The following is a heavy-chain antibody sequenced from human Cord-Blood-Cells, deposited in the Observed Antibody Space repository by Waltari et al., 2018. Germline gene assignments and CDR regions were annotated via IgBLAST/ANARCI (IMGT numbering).Heavy chain of an antibody. CDR2: INHSGST. CDR3: AREGSGSYQPEAYYYYGMDV. D-gene: IGHD1-26*01. V-gene: IGHV4-34*01. CDR1: GGSFSGYY. Sequence: QVQLQQWGAGLLKPSETLSLTCAVYGGSFSGYYWSWIRQPPGKGLEWIGEINHSGSTNYNPSLKSRVTISVDTSKNQFSLKLSSVTAADTAVYYCAREGSGSYQPEAYYYYGMDVWGQGTTVTVSS. J-gene: IGHJ6*02.